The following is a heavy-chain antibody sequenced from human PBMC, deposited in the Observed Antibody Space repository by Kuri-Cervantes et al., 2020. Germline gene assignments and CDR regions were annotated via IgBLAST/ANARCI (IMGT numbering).Heavy chain of an antibody. J-gene: IGHJ4*02. V-gene: IGHV3-49*04. CDR3: TRVRYSSDYRLTY. D-gene: IGHD6-19*01. CDR1: GFSFDDFA. CDR2: IRSKAYGGTT. Sequence: GESLKISCAASGFSFDDFAMSWVRQAPGKGLEWVGFIRSKAYGGTTEYAASVKGRFTISRDDSKSIVYLQMNGLKTEDTAVYYCTRVRYSSDYRLTYWGQGTLVTVSS.